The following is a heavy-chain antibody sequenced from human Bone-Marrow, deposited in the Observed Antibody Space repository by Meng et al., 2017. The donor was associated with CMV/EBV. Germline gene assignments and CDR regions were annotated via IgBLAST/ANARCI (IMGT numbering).Heavy chain of an antibody. J-gene: IGHJ3*02. Sequence: SVKVSCKASGGTFSSYAISWVRQAPGQGLEWMGGIIPILGIANYAQKFQGRVTITADKSTSTAYMELSSLRSEDTAVYYCAREPEYSGYGYAFDIWGQGTMVTVS. CDR1: GGTFSSYA. V-gene: IGHV1-69*10. CDR2: IIPILGIA. D-gene: IGHD5-12*01. CDR3: AREPEYSGYGYAFDI.